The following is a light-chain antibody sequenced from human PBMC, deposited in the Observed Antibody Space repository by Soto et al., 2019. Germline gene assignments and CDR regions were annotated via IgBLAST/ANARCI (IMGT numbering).Light chain of an antibody. V-gene: IGKV3-20*01. CDR3: QQYGSSRT. J-gene: IGKJ1*01. Sequence: EIVMTQSPATLSVSPGERATVSCRSSQSLGSNLAWYQQKPGQAPRLLIYGASSRATGIPDRFSASGSGTDFTLTISRLEPEDFAVYYCQQYGSSRTFGQGTNVDIK. CDR2: GAS. CDR1: QSLGSN.